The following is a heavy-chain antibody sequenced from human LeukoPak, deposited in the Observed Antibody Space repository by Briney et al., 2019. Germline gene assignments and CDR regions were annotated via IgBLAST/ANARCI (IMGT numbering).Heavy chain of an antibody. CDR2: INANSGGI. J-gene: IGHJ4*02. CDR3: ARTCSNIRCHGFDY. Sequence: ASVKVSCKASGYTFTGYYIHWVRQAPGQGLEWMGWINANSGGINYAQKFQGRVTMTRDTSNSTAYMELARLRSDDTAVYYCARTCSNIRCHGFDYWGQGTLVTVSS. D-gene: IGHD2-2*01. CDR1: GYTFTGYY. V-gene: IGHV1-2*02.